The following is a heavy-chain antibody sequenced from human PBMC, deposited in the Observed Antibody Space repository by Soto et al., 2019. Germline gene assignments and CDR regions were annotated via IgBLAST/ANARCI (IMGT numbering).Heavy chain of an antibody. CDR2: ISGSGGST. Sequence: GGSLRLSCAASGFTFSSYAMSWVRQAPGKGLEWVSAISGSGGSTYYADSVKGRFTISRDNSKNTLYLQMNSLRAEDTAVYYCAKDQSVLLWFGESYNWFHPWCQGTLVTVSS. CDR1: GFTFSSYA. J-gene: IGHJ5*02. CDR3: AKDQSVLLWFGESYNWFHP. V-gene: IGHV3-23*01. D-gene: IGHD3-10*01.